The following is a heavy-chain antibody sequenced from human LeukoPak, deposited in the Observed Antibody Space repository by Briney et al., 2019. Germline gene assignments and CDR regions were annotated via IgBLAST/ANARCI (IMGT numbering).Heavy chain of an antibody. CDR2: IYSGETT. J-gene: IGHJ4*02. Sequence: GGSLRLSCAASGFTVRSNYMSWVRQAPGKGLEWVSVIYSGETTYYAESMRGRFTIFRDNSKNTLYLQMNSPGAEDTAVYYCARERYYYDTTGALDYWGQGTLVTVSS. CDR3: ARERYYYDTTGALDY. CDR1: GFTVRSNY. V-gene: IGHV3-66*02. D-gene: IGHD3-22*01.